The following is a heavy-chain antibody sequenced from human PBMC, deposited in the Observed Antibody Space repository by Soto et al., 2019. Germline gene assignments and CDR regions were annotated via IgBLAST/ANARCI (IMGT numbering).Heavy chain of an antibody. CDR3: ASMASAWTLNWFDP. CDR1: GSTFINFD. CDR2: MNPGSGKT. Sequence: VPVKVSCKASGSTFINFDISWLRQAAGQGLEWPGWMNPGSGKTGYASKFQGRVGMTRDASTGTSHLELCSLTSDDTPVYYCASMASAWTLNWFDPGGQETMGAVYS. J-gene: IGHJ5*02. V-gene: IGHV1-8*02. D-gene: IGHD6-13*01.